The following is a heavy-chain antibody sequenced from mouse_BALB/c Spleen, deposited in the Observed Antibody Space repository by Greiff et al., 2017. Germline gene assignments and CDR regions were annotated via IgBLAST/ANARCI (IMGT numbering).Heavy chain of an antibody. Sequence: VKLQQPGAELVKPGASVKLSCKASGYTFTSYWMHWVKQRPGQGLEWIGEIDPSDSYTNYNQKFKGKATLTVDKSSSTAYMQLSSLTSEDSAVYYCARGLWSYAMDYWGQGTSVTVSS. CDR2: IDPSDSYT. J-gene: IGHJ4*01. V-gene: IGHV1-69*02. D-gene: IGHD1-1*02. CDR1: GYTFTSYW. CDR3: ARGLWSYAMDY.